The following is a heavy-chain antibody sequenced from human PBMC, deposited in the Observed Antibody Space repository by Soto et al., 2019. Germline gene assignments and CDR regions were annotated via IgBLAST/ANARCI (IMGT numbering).Heavy chain of an antibody. Sequence: ASVKVSCKASGYTFTSYGISWVRQAPGQGLEWMGWISAYNGNTNYAQKLQGRVTMTTDTSTSTAYMELRSLRSDDTAVYYCARVPEATDTQELERYYYFDYWGQGTLVTVSS. D-gene: IGHD1-1*01. CDR1: GYTFTSYG. J-gene: IGHJ4*02. CDR2: ISAYNGNT. V-gene: IGHV1-18*01. CDR3: ARVPEATDTQELERYYYFDY.